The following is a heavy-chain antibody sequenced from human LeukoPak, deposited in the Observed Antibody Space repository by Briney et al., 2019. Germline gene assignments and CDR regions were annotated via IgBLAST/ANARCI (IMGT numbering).Heavy chain of an antibody. CDR2: IYTSGST. D-gene: IGHD6-13*01. V-gene: IGHV4-61*02. J-gene: IGHJ5*02. Sequence: SETLSLTCTVSGGSIGSGSYYWSWIRQPAGKGLEWIGRIYTSGSTNYNPSLKSRVTISVDTSKNQFSLKLSSVTAADTAVYYCARDREQQLARGWFDPWGQGTLVTVSS. CDR1: GGSIGSGSYY. CDR3: ARDREQQLARGWFDP.